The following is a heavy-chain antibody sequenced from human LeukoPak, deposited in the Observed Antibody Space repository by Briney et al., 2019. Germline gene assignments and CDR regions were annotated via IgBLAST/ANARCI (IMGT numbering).Heavy chain of an antibody. CDR3: AKDRSGSYYRFDY. D-gene: IGHD1-26*01. V-gene: IGHV3-30*02. J-gene: IGHJ4*02. Sequence: PGGSLRLSCAASGFTFSSYGMHWVRQAPGKGLEWVAFIRYDGSNKYYADSVKGRFTISRENSKNTLYLQMNSLRAEDTAVYYCAKDRSGSYYRFDYWGQGTLVTVSS. CDR1: GFTFSSYG. CDR2: IRYDGSNK.